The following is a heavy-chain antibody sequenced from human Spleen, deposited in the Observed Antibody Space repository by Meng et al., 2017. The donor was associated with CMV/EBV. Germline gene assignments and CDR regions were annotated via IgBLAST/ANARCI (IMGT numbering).Heavy chain of an antibody. V-gene: IGHV3-23*01. CDR1: GFTFSSHA. CDR2: VSGSGSNT. J-gene: IGHJ4*02. D-gene: IGHD2-2*01. Sequence: GGSLRLSCAASGFTFSSHAMSWVRQAPGKGLEWVATVSGSGSNTYYAASVKGRFTISRDNSKNTVSLQMTSLGAEDTAVYYCARDSSSVNLIPAAPWAARYWGQGTLVTVSS. CDR3: ARDSSSVNLIPAAPWAARY.